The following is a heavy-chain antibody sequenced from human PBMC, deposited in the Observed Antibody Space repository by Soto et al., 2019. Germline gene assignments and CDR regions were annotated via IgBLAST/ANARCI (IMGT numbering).Heavy chain of an antibody. D-gene: IGHD1-26*01. CDR1: GFTSSNYG. CDR2: ISYDGSNK. CDR3: AKMGATQDFDY. Sequence: VGSLRLSCAASGFTSSNYGMHWVRQAPGQGLEWVSGISYDGSNKNYADSVKGRFTISRDNSKNTLYLQMNSLRAEDTAVYYCAKMGATQDFDYWGQGTLVTVSS. V-gene: IGHV3-30*18. J-gene: IGHJ4*02.